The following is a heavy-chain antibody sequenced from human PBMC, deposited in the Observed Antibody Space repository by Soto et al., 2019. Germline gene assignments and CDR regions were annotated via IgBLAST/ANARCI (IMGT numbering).Heavy chain of an antibody. CDR2: IYYSGST. Sequence: QVQLQESGPGLVKPSETLSLTCTVSGGSISSYYWSWIRQPPGKGLEWIGYIYYSGSTNYNPSLKSRVTISVDTSKNQFSLKLSSVTAADTAVYYCARDAGSGTMKDYYYYGMDVWGQGTTVTVSS. CDR3: ARDAGSGTMKDYYYYGMDV. J-gene: IGHJ6*02. CDR1: GGSISSYY. V-gene: IGHV4-59*01. D-gene: IGHD3-10*01.